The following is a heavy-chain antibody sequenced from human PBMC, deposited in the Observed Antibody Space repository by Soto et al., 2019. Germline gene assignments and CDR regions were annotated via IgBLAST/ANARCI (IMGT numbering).Heavy chain of an antibody. CDR2: ISGSGGST. D-gene: IGHD6-13*01. Sequence: RSWISQAKGKGLEWVSAISGSGGSTYYADSVKGRFTISRDNSKNTLYLQMNSLRAEDTAVYYCAKVVRGSSSWYGLFDYWGQGTLVTVSS. J-gene: IGHJ4*02. V-gene: IGHV3-23*01. CDR3: AKVVRGSSSWYGLFDY.